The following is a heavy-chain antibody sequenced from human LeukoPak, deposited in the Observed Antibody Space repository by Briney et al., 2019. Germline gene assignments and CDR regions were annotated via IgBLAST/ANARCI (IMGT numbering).Heavy chain of an antibody. CDR2: INSNSGGT. J-gene: IGHJ4*02. V-gene: IGHV1-2*02. Sequence: ASVKVSCKTSGYTFTDYYIHWMRQAPGQGLEWMGWINSNSGGTSYAQKFQGRVTLTRNTPTRTAFMELNRLTSDDTAVYYCARTSIAARRADFDYWGQGTVVTVSS. CDR1: GYTFTDYY. CDR3: ARTSIAARRADFDY. D-gene: IGHD6-6*01.